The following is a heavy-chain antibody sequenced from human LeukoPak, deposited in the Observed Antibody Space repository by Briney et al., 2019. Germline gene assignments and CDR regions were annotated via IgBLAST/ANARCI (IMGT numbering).Heavy chain of an antibody. V-gene: IGHV4-34*01. CDR1: GGSFSGYY. D-gene: IGHD6-19*01. Sequence: PSETLSLTCAVYGGSFSGYYWSWLRQPPGKGLEWIGEINHSGSTNYNPSLKSRVTISVDTSKNQFSLKLSSVTAADTAVYYCARGQWLVHYYYYGMDVWGKGTTVTGSS. J-gene: IGHJ6*04. CDR2: INHSGST. CDR3: ARGQWLVHYYYYGMDV.